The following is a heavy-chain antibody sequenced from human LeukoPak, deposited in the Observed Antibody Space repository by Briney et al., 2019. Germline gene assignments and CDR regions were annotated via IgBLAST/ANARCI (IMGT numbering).Heavy chain of an antibody. CDR2: ISGSGDTT. Sequence: PDGSLTLSCAASGLSFSRFAMSWVRQAPGKGLEWVSTISGSGDTTYYADSVKGRVTISRDNLKNTLYVQMNSLRVEDTAVYYCAKGHSAHGTGFDYWGQGTMVIVSS. V-gene: IGHV3-23*01. CDR1: GLSFSRFA. D-gene: IGHD1-1*01. J-gene: IGHJ4*02. CDR3: AKGHSAHGTGFDY.